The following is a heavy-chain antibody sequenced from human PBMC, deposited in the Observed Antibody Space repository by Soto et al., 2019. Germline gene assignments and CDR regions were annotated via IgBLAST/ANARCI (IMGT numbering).Heavy chain of an antibody. CDR1: GFSLITNGVG. V-gene: IGHV2-5*02. Sequence: QITLKESGPTLVKPTQNLTLTCTLSGFSLITNGVGVGWIRQPPGKALEWLALIYWDEDKRYSTSLKRRLTITRDTSKNHVVLTMTNLDPVDTATYYCAHKPKDYDSSGFGYWGQGTLVTVSS. CDR2: IYWDEDK. D-gene: IGHD3-22*01. J-gene: IGHJ4*02. CDR3: AHKPKDYDSSGFGY.